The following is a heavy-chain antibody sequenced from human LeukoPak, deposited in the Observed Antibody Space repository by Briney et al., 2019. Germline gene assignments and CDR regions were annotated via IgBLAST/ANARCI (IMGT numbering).Heavy chain of an antibody. J-gene: IGHJ4*02. CDR1: GFPFSVYE. Sequence: GGSLRLSCAVSGFPFSVYEMNWVRQAPGKGLEWVSNIGSSGTTIYYADSVRGRFSISRNNAKNSLYLQMNSLRVEDTAVYYCALLAVASDFDYWGQGALVTVSS. V-gene: IGHV3-48*03. CDR2: IGSSGTTI. D-gene: IGHD6-19*01. CDR3: ALLAVASDFDY.